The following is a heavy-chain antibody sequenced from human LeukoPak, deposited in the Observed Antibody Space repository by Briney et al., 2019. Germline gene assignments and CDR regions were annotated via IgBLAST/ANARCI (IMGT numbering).Heavy chain of an antibody. J-gene: IGHJ4*02. V-gene: IGHV1-8*03. Sequence: GASVKVSCKASGYTFTSYDINWVRQATGQGLEWMGWMNPNSGNTGCAQKFQGRVTITRNTSISTAYMELSSLRSEDTAVYYCAKIRHGGDCYDCWGQGTLVTVSS. CDR1: GYTFTSYD. D-gene: IGHD2-21*01. CDR2: MNPNSGNT. CDR3: AKIRHGGDCYDC.